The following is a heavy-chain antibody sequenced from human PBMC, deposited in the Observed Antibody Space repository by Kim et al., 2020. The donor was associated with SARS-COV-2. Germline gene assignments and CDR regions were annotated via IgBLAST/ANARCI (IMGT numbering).Heavy chain of an antibody. CDR1: GITFNTYR. CDR2: ISSSSTTE. D-gene: IGHD3-22*01. J-gene: IGHJ4*02. V-gene: IGHV3-48*02. CDR3: ARSYFESSGYLAY. Sequence: GGSLRLSCAASGITFNTYRMNWVRQAPGKGLELVASISSSSTTEYYADSVRGRFTISRDNGKNSLYLHMNSLRDEDTAVYYCARSYFESSGYLAYWGQGT.